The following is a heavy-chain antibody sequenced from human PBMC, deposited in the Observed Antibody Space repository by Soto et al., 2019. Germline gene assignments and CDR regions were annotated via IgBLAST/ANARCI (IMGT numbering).Heavy chain of an antibody. Sequence: ASVKVSCKASGYTFTNHAIHWVRQAPGQGLEWMGWINAGKGDTKYPQRFQGRVTITRDTSASTAYMELSSLRSEDTAVYYCASRGYSYGEVAFDIWGQGTMVTVSS. CDR1: GYTFTNHA. J-gene: IGHJ3*02. CDR2: INAGKGDT. D-gene: IGHD5-18*01. CDR3: ASRGYSYGEVAFDI. V-gene: IGHV1-3*01.